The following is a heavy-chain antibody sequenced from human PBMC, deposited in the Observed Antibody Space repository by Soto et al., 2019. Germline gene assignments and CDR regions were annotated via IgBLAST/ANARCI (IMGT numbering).Heavy chain of an antibody. Sequence: SETLALTCTVSGGSMTRYYWSWLRQPPGKELEWIGSVYFIGTTNYNPSLKSRVTISVDKSKKQFSLNLNSVTTADTAVYYCAGGGPPYYYDPRCWFAPWGRGARVPAPQ. D-gene: IGHD3-22*01. CDR2: VYFIGTT. V-gene: IGHV4-59*01. CDR1: GGSMTRYY. CDR3: AGGGPPYYYDPRCWFAP. J-gene: IGHJ5*02.